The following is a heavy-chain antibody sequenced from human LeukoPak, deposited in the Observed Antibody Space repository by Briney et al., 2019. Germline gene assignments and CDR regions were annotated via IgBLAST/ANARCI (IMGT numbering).Heavy chain of an antibody. CDR3: AREDTATFDY. V-gene: IGHV1-69*13. D-gene: IGHD5-18*01. Sequence: ASVKVSCKASGGTFSSYAISWVRQAPGQGLEWMGGIIPIFGTANYAQKFQGRVTITADESASTAYMELSSLRSEDTAVYYCAREDTATFDYWGQGTLVTVSS. J-gene: IGHJ4*02. CDR2: IIPIFGTA. CDR1: GGTFSSYA.